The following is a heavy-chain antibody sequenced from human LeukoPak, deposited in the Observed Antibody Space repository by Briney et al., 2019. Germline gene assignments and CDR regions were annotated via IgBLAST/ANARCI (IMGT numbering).Heavy chain of an antibody. CDR3: ARVERITIFGVASYYFDY. Sequence: ASVKVSCKASGYTFTSYDINWVRQATGQGLEWMGWMNPNSGNTGYAQKFQGRVTMTRNTSISTAYMELSSLRSEDTAVYYCARVERITIFGVASYYFDYWGQGTLVTVSS. CDR1: GYTFTSYD. V-gene: IGHV1-8*01. J-gene: IGHJ4*02. D-gene: IGHD3-3*01. CDR2: MNPNSGNT.